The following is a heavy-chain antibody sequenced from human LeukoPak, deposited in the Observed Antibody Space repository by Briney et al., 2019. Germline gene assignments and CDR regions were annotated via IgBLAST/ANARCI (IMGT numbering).Heavy chain of an antibody. Sequence: GGSLRLSCAASGSTFSSYAMHWVRQAPGKGLEWVAVISYDGSNKYYADSVKGRFTISRDNSKNTLYLQMNSLRAEDTAVYYCARARYSGYDSFHFDYWGQGTLVTVSS. CDR3: ARARYSGYDSFHFDY. CDR2: ISYDGSNK. J-gene: IGHJ4*02. CDR1: GSTFSSYA. V-gene: IGHV3-30-3*01. D-gene: IGHD5-12*01.